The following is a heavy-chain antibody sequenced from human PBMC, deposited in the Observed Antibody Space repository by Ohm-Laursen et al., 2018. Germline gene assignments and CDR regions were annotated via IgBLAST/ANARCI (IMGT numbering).Heavy chain of an antibody. CDR2: ISSSGSTI. D-gene: IGHD3-22*01. V-gene: IGHV3-11*01. CDR1: GFTFSDYY. Sequence: SLRLSCSAPGFTFSDYYMSWIRQAPGKGLEWVSYISSSGSTIYYADSVKGRFTISRDNAKNSLYLQMNSLRAEDTAVYYCARAPYKGYYDSSGYYFNYYYYYGMDVWGQGTTVTVSS. CDR3: ARAPYKGYYDSSGYYFNYYYYYGMDV. J-gene: IGHJ6*02.